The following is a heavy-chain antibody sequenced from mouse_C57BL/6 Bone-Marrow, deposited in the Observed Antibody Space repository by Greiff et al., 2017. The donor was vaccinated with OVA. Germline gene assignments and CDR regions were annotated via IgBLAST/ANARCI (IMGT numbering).Heavy chain of an antibody. Sequence: EVKLVASGGGLVQPGGSLKLSCAASGFTFSDYGMAWVRQAPRTGPEWVAFISNLAYSIYYADTVTGRFTISRENAKNTLYLEMSSLRSEDTAMYYCARHRKGFAYWGQGTLVTVSA. J-gene: IGHJ3*01. V-gene: IGHV5-15*01. CDR1: GFTFSDYG. CDR2: ISNLAYSI. CDR3: ARHRKGFAY.